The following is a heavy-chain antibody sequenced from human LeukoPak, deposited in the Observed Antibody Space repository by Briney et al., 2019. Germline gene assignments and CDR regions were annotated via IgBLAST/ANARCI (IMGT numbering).Heavy chain of an antibody. CDR1: GYTFSSYP. Sequence: SVKVSCKASGYTFSSYPMIWVRQAPGQGLEWMGGIIPIFGTADYAQKFQGRVTITADESTSTAYMELSSLRSEDTAVYYCAPVGARRWFDPWGQGTLVTVSS. V-gene: IGHV1-69*13. D-gene: IGHD1-26*01. CDR2: IIPIFGTA. J-gene: IGHJ5*02. CDR3: APVGARRWFDP.